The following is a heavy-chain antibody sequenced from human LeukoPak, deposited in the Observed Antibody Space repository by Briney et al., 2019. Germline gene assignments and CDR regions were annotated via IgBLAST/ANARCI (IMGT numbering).Heavy chain of an antibody. CDR1: GYSISSGYY. Sequence: PSETLSLTCTVSGYSISSGYYWGWIRQPPGKGLEWIGSIYHSGSTYYNPSLKSRVTISVDTSKNQFSLKLSSVTAADTAVYYCARDQYCSSTSCCDDALDIWGQGTMVTVSS. CDR2: IYHSGST. D-gene: IGHD2-2*01. CDR3: ARDQYCSSTSCCDDALDI. J-gene: IGHJ3*02. V-gene: IGHV4-38-2*02.